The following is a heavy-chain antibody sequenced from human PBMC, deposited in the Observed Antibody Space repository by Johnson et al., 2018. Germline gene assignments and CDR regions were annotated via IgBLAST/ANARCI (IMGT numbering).Heavy chain of an antibody. CDR2: IIRKFAAA. V-gene: IGHV1-69*12. J-gene: IGHJ1*01. CDR3: ARGLSYKTD. Sequence: QVQLVQSGAEVTKPGASVKVSCKASGGTFKSYAITWLRPAPGQGLAWMGGIIRKFAAANYAQKVQDRVTMTADESAGTAYMELSSLRSEDTAVYYCARGLSYKTDWGQGTRVTVSS. D-gene: IGHD3-16*02. CDR1: GGTFKSYA.